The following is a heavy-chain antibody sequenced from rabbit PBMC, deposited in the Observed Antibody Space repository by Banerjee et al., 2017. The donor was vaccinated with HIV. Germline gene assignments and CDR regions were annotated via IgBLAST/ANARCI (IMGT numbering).Heavy chain of an antibody. CDR3: ARDDYSSGGYMFIL. V-gene: IGHV1S45*01. D-gene: IGHD1-1*01. J-gene: IGHJ4*01. Sequence: QEQLEESGGDLVKPEGSLTLTCTASGFSFSSYWMCWVRQAPGKGLEWIACIYAGSSGGPYYASWAKSRFTISKTSSTTVTLQMTSLTAADTATYFCARDDYSSGGYMFILWGQGTLVTVS. CDR2: IYAGSSGGP. CDR1: GFSFSSYW.